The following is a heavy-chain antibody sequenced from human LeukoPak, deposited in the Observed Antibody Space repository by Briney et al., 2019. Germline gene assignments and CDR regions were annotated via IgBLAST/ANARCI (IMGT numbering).Heavy chain of an antibody. V-gene: IGHV4-34*01. CDR1: GGSFSGYY. Sequence: SETLSLTCAVYGGSFSGYYWSWIRQPPGKGLEWIGEINHSGSTNYNPSLKSRVTISVDTSKNQFSLKLSSVTAADTAVYYCARERRKLELPRRGSQSVPWLDPWGQGTLVTVSS. CDR3: ARERRKLELPRRGSQSVPWLDP. CDR2: INHSGST. J-gene: IGHJ5*02. D-gene: IGHD1-7*01.